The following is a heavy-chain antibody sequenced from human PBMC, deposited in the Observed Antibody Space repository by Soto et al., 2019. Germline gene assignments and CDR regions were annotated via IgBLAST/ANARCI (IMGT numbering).Heavy chain of an antibody. D-gene: IGHD3-16*01. V-gene: IGHV3-48*03. CDR2: ISSADSR. Sequence: PGGSLRLSCAASGFTSSRYEINWVRQAPGKGLEWVSYISSADSRYYAESVKGRFTISRDSAKNSVNLQMNGLRAEDTAVYYCAGGELWDFDYWGQGTLVTVSS. CDR3: AGGELWDFDY. J-gene: IGHJ4*02. CDR1: GFTSSRYE.